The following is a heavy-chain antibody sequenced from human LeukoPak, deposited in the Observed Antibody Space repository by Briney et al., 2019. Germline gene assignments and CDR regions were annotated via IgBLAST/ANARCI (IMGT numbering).Heavy chain of an antibody. V-gene: IGHV4-39*07. CDR3: AGDHDILTGCYPGF. J-gene: IGHJ4*02. CDR2: IYYSGST. Sequence: SETLSLTCTVSGGSISSSSYYWGWIRRPPGKGLEWIGSIYYSGSTYYNPSLKSRVTISVDTSKNQFSLKLSSVTAADTAVYYCAGDHDILTGCYPGFWGQGTLVTVSS. CDR1: GGSISSSSYY. D-gene: IGHD3-9*01.